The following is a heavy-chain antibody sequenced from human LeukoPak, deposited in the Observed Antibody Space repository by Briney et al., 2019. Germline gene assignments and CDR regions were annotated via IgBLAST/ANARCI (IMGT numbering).Heavy chain of an antibody. Sequence: GGSLRLSCAASGFTVSSNYMSWARQAPGKGLEWVSIIYSNSTTDYADSVKGRFTISRDTSKNTLSLQLNSLRAEDTAVYYCARGGIWGHAFDIWGQGTVVTVSS. D-gene: IGHD2-15*01. V-gene: IGHV3-66*01. J-gene: IGHJ3*02. CDR2: IYSNSTT. CDR1: GFTVSSNY. CDR3: ARGGIWGHAFDI.